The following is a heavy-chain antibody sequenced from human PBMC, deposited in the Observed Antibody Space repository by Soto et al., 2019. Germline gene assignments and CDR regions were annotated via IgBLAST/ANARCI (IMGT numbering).Heavy chain of an antibody. CDR2: IYYSGST. CDR3: ARDPPALSAFDI. CDR1: GGSISSYY. V-gene: IGHV4-59*01. Sequence: SETLSLTCTVSGGSISSYYWSWIRQPPGKGLEWIGYIYYSGSTNYNPSLKSRVTISVDTSKNQFSLKLSSVTAADTAVYYCARDPPALSAFDIWGQGTMVTVSS. J-gene: IGHJ3*02.